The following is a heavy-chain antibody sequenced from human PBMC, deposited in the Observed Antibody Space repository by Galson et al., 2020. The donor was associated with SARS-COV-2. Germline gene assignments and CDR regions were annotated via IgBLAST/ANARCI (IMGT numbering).Heavy chain of an antibody. V-gene: IGHV4-39*01. CDR3: ARHGDYDILTGYFGDP. Sequence: SETLSLTCTVSGGSISSSSYYWGWIRQPPGKGLEWIGSIYYSGSTYYNPSLKSRVTISVDTSKNQFSLKLSSVTAADTAVYYCARHGDYDILTGYFGDPWGQGTLVTVSS. CDR1: GGSISSSSYY. D-gene: IGHD3-9*01. J-gene: IGHJ5*02. CDR2: IYYSGST.